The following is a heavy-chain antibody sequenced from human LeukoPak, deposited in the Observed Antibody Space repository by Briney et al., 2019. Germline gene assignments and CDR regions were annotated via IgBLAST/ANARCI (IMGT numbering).Heavy chain of an antibody. Sequence: SVKASCKASGGTFSSYAISWVRQAPGQGLEWMGGIIPIFGTANYAQKFQGRVTITADESTSTAYMELSSLRSEDTAVYYCASTPLIVIAAAGTYYYYYGMDVWGQGTTVTVSS. D-gene: IGHD6-13*01. CDR2: IIPIFGTA. V-gene: IGHV1-69*13. CDR3: ASTPLIVIAAAGTYYYYYGMDV. CDR1: GGTFSSYA. J-gene: IGHJ6*02.